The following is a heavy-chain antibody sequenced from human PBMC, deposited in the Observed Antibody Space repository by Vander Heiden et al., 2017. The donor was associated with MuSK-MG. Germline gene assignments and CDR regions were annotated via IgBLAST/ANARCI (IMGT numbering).Heavy chain of an antibody. D-gene: IGHD3-10*01. CDR1: GGPFSSYA. J-gene: IGHJ6*02. Sequence: QVQLVQSGAEVKKPGSSVKVSCKASGGPFSSYAISWVRQAPGQGLEWMGGIIPIFGTANYAQKCQGRVTITADESTSTAYMELSSLRSEDTAVYYCAIYGSGSYFYGMDVWGQGTTVTVSS. CDR2: IIPIFGTA. V-gene: IGHV1-69*01. CDR3: AIYGSGSYFYGMDV.